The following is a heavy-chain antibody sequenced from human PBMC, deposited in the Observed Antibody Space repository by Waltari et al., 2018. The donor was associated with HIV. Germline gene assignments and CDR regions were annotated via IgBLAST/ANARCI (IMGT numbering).Heavy chain of an antibody. CDR2: INPDGGET. D-gene: IGHD2-15*01. CDR1: ADRFPTYS. J-gene: IGHJ4*01. V-gene: IGHV1-2*06. CDR3: ARGEDISLTHLPPGFRLEF. Sequence: QTLLLQSASQVKTRGASVSLSCTFSADRFPTYSLYWLLQAPGKGFEWLGRINPDGGETTYSQTFQTRVTMTRDTASASTYMELTRLTSADTAMYFCARGEDISLTHLPPGFRLEFWGHGTLVTVSS.